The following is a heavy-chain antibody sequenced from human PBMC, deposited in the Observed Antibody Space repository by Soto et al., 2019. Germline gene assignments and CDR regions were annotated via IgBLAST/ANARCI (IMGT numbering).Heavy chain of an antibody. J-gene: IGHJ3*02. Sequence: GGSLRLSCAASGFTFSSYWMHWVRQAPGKGLVWVSRINSDGSSTSYADSVKGRFTISRDNAKNTLYLQMNSLRAEDTAVYYCARAWDSSGQGAFDIWGQGTMVTVSS. V-gene: IGHV3-74*01. CDR2: INSDGSST. CDR3: ARAWDSSGQGAFDI. CDR1: GFTFSSYW. D-gene: IGHD6-19*01.